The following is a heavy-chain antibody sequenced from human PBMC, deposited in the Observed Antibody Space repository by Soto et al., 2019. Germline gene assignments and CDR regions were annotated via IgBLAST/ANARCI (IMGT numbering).Heavy chain of an antibody. Sequence: QVQLVQSGADVKKPGASVKVSCKASGYTFSKFFIHWVRQAPGQGLEWLGFVHPGSGSANNAQKLQVRVPMTRDTSMSTVYLELSRLRSEDTAMYYCARDSEGTSSLTHYWGQGTLVTVSS. CDR3: ARDSEGTSSLTHY. D-gene: IGHD7-27*01. J-gene: IGHJ4*02. CDR2: VHPGSGSA. CDR1: GYTFSKFF. V-gene: IGHV1-46*01.